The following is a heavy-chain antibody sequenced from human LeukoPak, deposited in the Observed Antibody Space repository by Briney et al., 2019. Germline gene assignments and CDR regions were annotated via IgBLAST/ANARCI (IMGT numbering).Heavy chain of an antibody. J-gene: IGHJ4*02. CDR2: IYYSGST. CDR1: GGSISSYY. Sequence: SGTLSLTCTVSGGSISSYYWSWIRQPPGKGLEWIGYIYYSGSTNYNPSLKSRVTISVDTSKNQFSLKLSSVTAADTAVYYCARVGTIFGVVDLEYWGQGTLVTVSS. V-gene: IGHV4-59*01. D-gene: IGHD3-3*01. CDR3: ARVGTIFGVVDLEY.